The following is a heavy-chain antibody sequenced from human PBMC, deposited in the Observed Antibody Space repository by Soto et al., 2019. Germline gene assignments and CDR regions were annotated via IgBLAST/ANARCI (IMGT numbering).Heavy chain of an antibody. V-gene: IGHV4-59*08. D-gene: IGHD3-22*01. J-gene: IGHJ4*01. CDR2: IYYSGGT. Sequence: PSETLSLTCTVSGGSITSFHWSWIRQPPGKGLEWIGYIYYSGGTRYNPSLKSRVTISVDTSKKQFSLTLSSVTAADTAVYYCAADTSGYYQFDYWGQEPWSPSPQ. CDR3: AADTSGYYQFDY. CDR1: GGSITSFH.